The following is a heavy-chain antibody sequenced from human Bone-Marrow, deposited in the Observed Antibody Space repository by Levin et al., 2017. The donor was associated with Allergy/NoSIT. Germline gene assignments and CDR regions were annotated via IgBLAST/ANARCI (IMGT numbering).Heavy chain of an antibody. CDR3: ARGSDISGYYFDF. J-gene: IGHJ4*02. CDR1: SDSLAKYW. V-gene: IGHV5-51*01. Sequence: ASVKVSCKTSSDSLAKYWIGWVRQMPGKGLEWMGIIYPGDSDTSYNPSFQALITISADKSISTAYLQWSSLKTSDTATYYCARGSDISGYYFDFWGQGTLVTVSS. D-gene: IGHD3-22*01. CDR2: IYPGDSDT.